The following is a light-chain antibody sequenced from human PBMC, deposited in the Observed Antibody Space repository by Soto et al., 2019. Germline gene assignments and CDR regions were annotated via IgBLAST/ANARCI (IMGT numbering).Light chain of an antibody. CDR3: FSYSTSSIVV. J-gene: IGLJ2*01. CDR1: SSDVGSYDL. V-gene: IGLV2-14*02. Sequence: QSALTQPASVSGSPGQSITFSCTGASSDVGSYDLVSWYQQHPGKAPKLLIFDVSNRPSGVSHRFSGSKSGNAASLTISGLQAEDEADYYCFSYSTSSIVVLGGGTKLTVL. CDR2: DVS.